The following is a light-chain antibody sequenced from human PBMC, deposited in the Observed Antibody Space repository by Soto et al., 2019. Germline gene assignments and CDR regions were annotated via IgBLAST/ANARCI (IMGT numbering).Light chain of an antibody. V-gene: IGLV1-51*01. J-gene: IGLJ7*01. CDR1: SSNIGANY. CDR2: DNN. Sequence: QSVLTQPPSVSAAPGQRVTISCSGGSSNIGANYVSWYQHLPGTAPKLLIYDNNKRPSGIPDRFSGSRSGASATLVITGLQTGDEADYHCGTWDSLVSGVVFGGGTQLTVL. CDR3: GTWDSLVSGVV.